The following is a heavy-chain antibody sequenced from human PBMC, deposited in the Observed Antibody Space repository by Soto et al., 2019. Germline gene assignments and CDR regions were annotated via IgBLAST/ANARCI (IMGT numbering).Heavy chain of an antibody. CDR3: ARDRPYYDSSGYSPFDY. Sequence: ASVKVSCKASGYTFTSYGISWVRQAPGQGLEWMGWISAYNGNTNYAQKRQGRVTMTTDTSTSTAYMELRSLRSDDTAVYYCARDRPYYDSSGYSPFDYWGQGTLVTVSS. CDR1: GYTFTSYG. V-gene: IGHV1-18*04. D-gene: IGHD3-22*01. J-gene: IGHJ4*02. CDR2: ISAYNGNT.